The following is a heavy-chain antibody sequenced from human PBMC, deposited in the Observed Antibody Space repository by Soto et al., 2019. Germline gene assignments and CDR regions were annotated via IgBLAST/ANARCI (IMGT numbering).Heavy chain of an antibody. CDR3: AKGDWFDP. J-gene: IGHJ5*02. CDR2: ISYDGSNK. Sequence: QVQLVESGGGVVQPGRSLRLSCAASGFTFSNYGMHWVRQAPGKGLEWVAVISYDGSNKYYAYYVKGRFSISRDNSKHTLYMQMNSLRAEETAVYYCAKGDWFDPWGQGTLVTVSS. CDR1: GFTFSNYG. V-gene: IGHV3-30*18.